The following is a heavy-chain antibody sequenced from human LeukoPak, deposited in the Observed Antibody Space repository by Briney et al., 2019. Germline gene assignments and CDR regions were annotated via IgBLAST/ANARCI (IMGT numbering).Heavy chain of an antibody. Sequence: XXSXXXXGXTXSXXXISWVRQAPGQGREWMGRIIPILGIANYAQKFQGRVTITAHQSTSTAYMELSSLRSEDTAVYYCARLGYSYSSEFGYYYGMDVWGQGTTVTVSS. D-gene: IGHD5-18*01. CDR1: GXTXSXXX. J-gene: IGHJ6*02. CDR3: ARLGYSYSSEFGYYYGMDV. CDR2: IIPILGIA. V-gene: IGHV1-69*02.